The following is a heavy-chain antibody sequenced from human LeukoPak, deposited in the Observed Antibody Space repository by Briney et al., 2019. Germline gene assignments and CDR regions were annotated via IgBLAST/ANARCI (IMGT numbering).Heavy chain of an antibody. V-gene: IGHV4-34*01. J-gene: IGHJ4*02. CDR1: GGSFSGYY. D-gene: IGHD1-26*01. CDR2: INHSGST. CDR3: ARVGHMKQTDY. Sequence: SETLSLTCAVYGGSFSGYYWSWIRQPPGKGLEWIGEINHSGSTNYNPSLKSRVTISVDTSKNQFSLKLSSVTAADTAVYYCARVGHMKQTDYWGQGTLVTVSS.